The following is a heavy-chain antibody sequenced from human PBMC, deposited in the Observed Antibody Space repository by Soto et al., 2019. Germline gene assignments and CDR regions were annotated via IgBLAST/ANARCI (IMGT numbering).Heavy chain of an antibody. CDR2: ISGSGGST. V-gene: IGHV3-23*01. CDR3: AKAITMVRAYY. CDR1: GVPFSSYA. J-gene: IGHJ4*02. Sequence: GGSLRLSCAASGVPFSSYAMSWVRQAPGKGLEWVSAISGSGGSTYYADSVKGRFTISRDNSKNTLYLQMNSLRAEDTAVYYCAKAITMVRAYYWGQGTLVTVSS. D-gene: IGHD3-10*01.